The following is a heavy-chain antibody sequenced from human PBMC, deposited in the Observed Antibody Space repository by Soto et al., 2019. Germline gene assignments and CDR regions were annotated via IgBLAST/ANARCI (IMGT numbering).Heavy chain of an antibody. D-gene: IGHD3-3*01. CDR2: IFSNDEK. V-gene: IGHV2-26*01. CDR3: ARSAGHYDFWSGYYVGYFDY. J-gene: IGHJ4*02. Sequence: SGPTLVNPTETLTLTCTVSGFSLSNARMGVSWIRQPPGKALEWLAHIFSNDEKSYSTSLKSRLTISKDTSKSQVVLTMTNMEPVDTATYYCARSAGHYDFWSGYYVGYFDYWGQGTLVNVSS. CDR1: GFSLSNARMG.